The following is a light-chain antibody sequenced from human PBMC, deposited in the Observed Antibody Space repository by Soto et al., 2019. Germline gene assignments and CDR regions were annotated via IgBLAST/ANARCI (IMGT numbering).Light chain of an antibody. CDR2: EVK. V-gene: IGLV2-14*01. CDR1: SGDVGASDY. J-gene: IGLJ1*01. CDR3: SSYAGSNNLYV. Sequence: QSVLTQPASVSGSPGQSITVSCTGTSGDVGASDYVSWYQHHPGKAPKAIIYEVKNRPSGVSSRFSGSKSANTASLTISGLQAEDEADYYCSSYAGSNNLYVFGTGTKVTVL.